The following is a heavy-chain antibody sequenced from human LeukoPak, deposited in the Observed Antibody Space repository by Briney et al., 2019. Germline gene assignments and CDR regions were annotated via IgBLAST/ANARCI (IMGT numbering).Heavy chain of an antibody. V-gene: IGHV1-2*02. CDR2: INPNSGGT. Sequence: GASVKVSCKASGYTFTGYYMHWVRQAPGQGLEWMGWINPNSGGTNYAQKFQGRVTITRNTSISTAYMELSSLRSEDTAVYYCARGLTIVDWFDPWGQGTLVTVSS. CDR3: ARGLTIVDWFDP. CDR1: GYTFTGYY. J-gene: IGHJ5*02. D-gene: IGHD1-26*01.